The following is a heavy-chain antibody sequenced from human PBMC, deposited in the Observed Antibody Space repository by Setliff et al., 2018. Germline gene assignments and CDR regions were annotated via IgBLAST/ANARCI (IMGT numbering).Heavy chain of an antibody. J-gene: IGHJ3*01. CDR1: SYSITSGYF. V-gene: IGHV4-38-2*02. Sequence: SETLSLTCTVSSYSITSGYFRAWIRQPPGKGLEWIGNIHHSGNTKINPSIRSRITLSVDASKNQFSLKLNSVTAADTAVYFCARDDLRAGDAFDFWGQGTMVTVSS. CDR2: IHHSGNT. CDR3: ARDDLRAGDAFDF.